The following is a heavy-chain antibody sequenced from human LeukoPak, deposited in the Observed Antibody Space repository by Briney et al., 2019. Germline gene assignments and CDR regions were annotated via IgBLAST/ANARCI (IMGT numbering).Heavy chain of an antibody. Sequence: SVKVSCKASGGTFRSYAISWVRQAPGQGLEWMGRIIPIFGIANYAQKFQGRVTITADKSTSTAYMELSSLRSEDTAVYYCASGIAVAGRSGVDWFDPWGQGTLVTVSS. V-gene: IGHV1-69*04. CDR1: GGTFRSYA. J-gene: IGHJ5*02. CDR3: ASGIAVAGRSGVDWFDP. CDR2: IIPIFGIA. D-gene: IGHD6-19*01.